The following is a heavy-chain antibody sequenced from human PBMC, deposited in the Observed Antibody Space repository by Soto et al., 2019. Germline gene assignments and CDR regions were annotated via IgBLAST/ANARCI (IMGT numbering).Heavy chain of an antibody. CDR3: ARALTIFGVVNVYYYYYGMDV. J-gene: IGHJ6*02. D-gene: IGHD3-3*01. V-gene: IGHV3-48*03. CDR2: ISSSGSTI. CDR1: GFTFSSYE. Sequence: PGGSLRLSCAASGFTFSSYEMNWVRQAPGKGLEWVSYISSSGSTIYYADSVKGRFTISRDNAKNSLYLQMNSLRAEDTAVYYCARALTIFGVVNVYYYYYGMDVWGQGTTVTVSS.